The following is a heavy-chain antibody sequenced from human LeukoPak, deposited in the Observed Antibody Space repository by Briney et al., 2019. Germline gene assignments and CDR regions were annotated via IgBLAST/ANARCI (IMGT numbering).Heavy chain of an antibody. V-gene: IGHV3-23*01. Sequence: GGSLRLSCAASGFIFSTYGMSWVRQAPGKGLEWVSHISGSATDTYYAASVKGRFTISRDNSKNTLYLQMNSLRAEDTAMYYCAKGTAYYSLGPWGQGTLATVSS. J-gene: IGHJ5*02. CDR1: GFIFSTYG. CDR3: AKGTAYYSLGP. CDR2: ISGSATDT. D-gene: IGHD3/OR15-3a*01.